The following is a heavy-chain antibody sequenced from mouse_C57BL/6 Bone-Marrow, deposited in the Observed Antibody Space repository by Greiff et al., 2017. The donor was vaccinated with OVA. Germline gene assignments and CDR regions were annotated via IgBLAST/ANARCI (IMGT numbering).Heavy chain of an antibody. CDR1: GYTFTSYW. Sequence: VQLQPGAELVRPGSSVKLSCKASGYTFTSYWMDWVKQRPGQGLEWIGNIYPSDSETHYNQKFKDKATLTVDKSSSTAYMQLSSLTSEDSAVYYCARRDGGNYDYWGQGTTLTVSS. V-gene: IGHV1-61*01. CDR3: ARRDGGNYDY. J-gene: IGHJ2*01. D-gene: IGHD2-1*01. CDR2: IYPSDSET.